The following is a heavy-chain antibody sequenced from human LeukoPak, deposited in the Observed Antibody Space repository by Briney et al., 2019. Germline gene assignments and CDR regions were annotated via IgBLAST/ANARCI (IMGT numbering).Heavy chain of an antibody. CDR1: GFTVSSNY. CDR3: AKGAYDISAYRALDI. J-gene: IGHJ3*02. CDR2: IYSGGGT. V-gene: IGHV3-53*01. Sequence: GGSLRLSCVASGFTVSSNYMSWVRQAPGKGLDLVSLIYSGGGTLYADSVKGRFTISRDNSKNTVFLQMSSLRAEDTAVFYRAKGAYDISAYRALDIWGQGTMVTVSS. D-gene: IGHD3-22*01.